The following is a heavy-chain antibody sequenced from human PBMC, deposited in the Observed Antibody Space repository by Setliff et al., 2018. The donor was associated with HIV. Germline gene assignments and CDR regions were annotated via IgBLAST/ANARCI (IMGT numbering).Heavy chain of an antibody. CDR1: GFTFSSYW. J-gene: IGHJ4*02. D-gene: IGHD5-18*01. V-gene: IGHV3-74*01. CDR2: INSDGSSA. Sequence: GGSLRLSCAASGFTFSSYWMHWVRQAPGKGLAWVSRINSDGSSASYADSVKGRFTIFRDNARNTLYLQMNSLEAEDTAVYYCARDLGLGNSYGRTDYWGQGTLVTVSS. CDR3: ARDLGLGNSYGRTDY.